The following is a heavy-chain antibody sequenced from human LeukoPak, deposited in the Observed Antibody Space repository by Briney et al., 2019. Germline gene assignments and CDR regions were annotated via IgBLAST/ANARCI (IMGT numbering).Heavy chain of an antibody. V-gene: IGHV4-61*08. J-gene: IGHJ4*02. CDR3: ARHMRGAPGFDY. CDR2: IYYSGST. D-gene: IGHD2-2*01. Sequence: PSETLSLTCTVSGGSISSGGYYWSWIRQHPGKGLEWIGYIYYSGSTNYNPSLKSRVTISVDTSKNQFSLKLSSVTAADTAVYYCARHMRGAPGFDYWGQGTLVTVSS. CDR1: GGSISSGGYY.